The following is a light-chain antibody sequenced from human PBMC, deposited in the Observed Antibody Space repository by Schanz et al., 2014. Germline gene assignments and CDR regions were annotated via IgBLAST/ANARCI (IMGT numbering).Light chain of an antibody. J-gene: IGLJ2*01. CDR1: SSNIGAGYD. CDR2: GNN. V-gene: IGLV1-40*01. Sequence: QSVLTQPPSVSGAPGQRVTISCTGSSSNIGAGYDVHWYQQLPGTAPKLLIYGNNNRPSGIPERFSGSNSGNTATLTISETQSMDEADYYCQAWDSSTVVFGGGTKLTVL. CDR3: QAWDSSTVV.